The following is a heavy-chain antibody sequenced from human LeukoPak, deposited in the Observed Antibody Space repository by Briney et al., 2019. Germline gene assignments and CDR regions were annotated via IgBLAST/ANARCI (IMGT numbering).Heavy chain of an antibody. CDR1: GGTFSSYT. V-gene: IGHV1-69*04. CDR3: ARDPLYDSSGYYYYHYGMDA. D-gene: IGHD3-22*01. J-gene: IGHJ6*02. Sequence: GSSVKVSCKASGGTFSSYTISWVRQAPGQGLEWMGRIFPILGIANYAQKFQGRVTITADKSTSTAYMELSSLRSEDTAVYYCARDPLYDSSGYYYYHYGMDAWGQGTTVTVSS. CDR2: IFPILGIA.